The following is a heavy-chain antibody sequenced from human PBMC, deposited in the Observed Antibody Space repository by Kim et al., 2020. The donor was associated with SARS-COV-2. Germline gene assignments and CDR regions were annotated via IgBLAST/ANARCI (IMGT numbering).Heavy chain of an antibody. Sequence: YAQNFQGRVTITADESTSTAYMELSSLRSEDTAVYYCASLRGYYSYYFDYWGQGTLVTVSS. V-gene: IGHV1-69*01. CDR3: ASLRGYYSYYFDY. D-gene: IGHD3-22*01. J-gene: IGHJ4*02.